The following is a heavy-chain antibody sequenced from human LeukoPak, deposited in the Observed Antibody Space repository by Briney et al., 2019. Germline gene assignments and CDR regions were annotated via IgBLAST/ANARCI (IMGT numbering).Heavy chain of an antibody. CDR3: ATARITMVRGVIWTMYYFDY. CDR2: INPSGGST. V-gene: IGHV1-46*01. CDR1: GYTFTSYY. Sequence: GASVKVSCKASGYTFTSYYMHWVRQAPGQGLEWMGIINPSGGSTSYAQKFQGRVTMTEDTSTDTAYMELSSLRSEDTAVYYCATARITMVRGVIWTMYYFDYWGQGTLVTVSS. J-gene: IGHJ4*02. D-gene: IGHD3-10*01.